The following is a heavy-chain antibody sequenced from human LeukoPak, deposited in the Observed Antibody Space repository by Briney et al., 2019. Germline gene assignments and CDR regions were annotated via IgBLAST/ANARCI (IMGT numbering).Heavy chain of an antibody. D-gene: IGHD5-18*01. J-gene: IGHJ4*02. Sequence: ASVKVSCKASGYTFTGYYMHLVRQAPGQGLEWMGWINPNSGGTNYAQKFQGRVTMTRDTSISTAYMELSRLRSDDTAVYYCASIRGYSYGYAGWGQGTLVTVSS. V-gene: IGHV1-2*02. CDR2: INPNSGGT. CDR3: ASIRGYSYGYAG. CDR1: GYTFTGYY.